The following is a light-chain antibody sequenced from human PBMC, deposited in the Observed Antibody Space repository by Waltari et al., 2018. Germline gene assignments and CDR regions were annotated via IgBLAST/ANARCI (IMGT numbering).Light chain of an antibody. V-gene: IGLV2-23*01. CDR3: CSYEGNNKVL. CDR1: TSAVRLDTL. Sequence: QSVLTQPASMSGSPGQLITISCTFGTSAVRLDTLFSWYQLQPGKAPKLLLFEGTKRPSGVSDRFSGSRSGNTASLTISGLQAEDEADYYCCSYEGNNKVLFGGGTTLTVL. J-gene: IGLJ2*01. CDR2: EGT.